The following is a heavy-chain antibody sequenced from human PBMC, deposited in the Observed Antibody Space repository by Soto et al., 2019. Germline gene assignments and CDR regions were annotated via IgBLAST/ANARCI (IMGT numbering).Heavy chain of an antibody. CDR2: IKQDGSEK. Sequence: EVQLVESGGGLVQPGGSLRLSCAASGFTFSSYWMSWVRQAPGKGLEWVANIKQDGSEKYYVDSVKGRFTISRDNAKNALYLQMNSLRAEDTAVYYCARDGRRAARYYFDYWGQGTLVTVSS. CDR1: GFTFSSYW. D-gene: IGHD2-15*01. CDR3: ARDGRRAARYYFDY. J-gene: IGHJ4*02. V-gene: IGHV3-7*01.